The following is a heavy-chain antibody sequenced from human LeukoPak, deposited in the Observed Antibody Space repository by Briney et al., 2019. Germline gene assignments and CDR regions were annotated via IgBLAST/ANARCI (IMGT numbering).Heavy chain of an antibody. V-gene: IGHV1-2*06. D-gene: IGHD3-22*01. J-gene: IGHJ4*02. Sequence: GASVKVSCKASGYTFTVYYMHWVRQAPGQGLEWMGRINPNSGGTNYAQKFQGRVTMTRDTSISTAYLELNRLRSHDTAVYYCARDPPEDDSSNYWTDYWGQGTLVTVSS. CDR3: ARDPPEDDSSNYWTDY. CDR2: INPNSGGT. CDR1: GYTFTVYY.